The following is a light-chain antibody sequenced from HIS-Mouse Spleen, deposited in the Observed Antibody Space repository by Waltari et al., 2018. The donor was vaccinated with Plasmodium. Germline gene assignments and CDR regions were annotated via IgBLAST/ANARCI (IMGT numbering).Light chain of an antibody. CDR1: QSVSSY. J-gene: IGKJ4*01. Sequence: EIVLTQSPATLSLSPGERATLPCRASQSVSSYLAWYQQKPGQAPRLLIYNASNRATGIPARFSGSGSGTYFTLTISSLEPVDFAVYYCQQRSNWPSLTFGGGTKVEIK. V-gene: IGKV3-11*01. CDR3: QQRSNWPSLT. CDR2: NAS.